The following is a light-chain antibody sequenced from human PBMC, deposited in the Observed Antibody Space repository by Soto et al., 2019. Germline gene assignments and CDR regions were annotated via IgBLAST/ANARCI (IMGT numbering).Light chain of an antibody. CDR1: QDISRY. CDR3: QQLKTYPLSI. J-gene: IGKJ3*01. Sequence: DIQLTQSPSFLSASVGDRVTITCRASQDISRYLAWYQQKAGKAPKLLSYAASTLQKGVPSRFSGSGSGTQLTITISSLQPDNFHTEYCQQLKTYPLSIFGPGTEVDL. CDR2: AAS. V-gene: IGKV1-9*01.